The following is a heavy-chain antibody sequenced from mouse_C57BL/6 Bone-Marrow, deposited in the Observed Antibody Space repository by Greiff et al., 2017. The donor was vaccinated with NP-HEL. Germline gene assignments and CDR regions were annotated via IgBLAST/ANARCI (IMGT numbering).Heavy chain of an antibody. V-gene: IGHV1-74*01. Sequence: QVQLQQSGAELVKPGASVKVSCKASGYTFTSYWMHWVKQRPGQGLEWIGRIHPSDSDTNYNQKFKGKATLTVDKSSSTAYMQLSRLTSEDSAVYYCATWIYLLRQYWGQGTTLTVSS. J-gene: IGHJ2*01. CDR1: GYTFTSYW. CDR2: IHPSDSDT. CDR3: ATWIYLLRQY. D-gene: IGHD1-2*01.